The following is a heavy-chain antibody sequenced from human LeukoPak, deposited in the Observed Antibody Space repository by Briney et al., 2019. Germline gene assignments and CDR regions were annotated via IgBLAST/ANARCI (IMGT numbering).Heavy chain of an antibody. CDR3: AKLPSAAGTRDYYFDY. CDR1: GFTFSSYA. J-gene: IGHJ4*02. CDR2: ISGSGGST. D-gene: IGHD6-13*01. V-gene: IGHV3-23*01. Sequence: GGSLRLFCAASGFTFSSYAMSWVRQAPGKGLEWVSAISGSGGSTYYADSVKGRFTISRDNSKNTLYLQMNSLRAEDTAVYYCAKLPSAAGTRDYYFDYWGQGTLVTVSS.